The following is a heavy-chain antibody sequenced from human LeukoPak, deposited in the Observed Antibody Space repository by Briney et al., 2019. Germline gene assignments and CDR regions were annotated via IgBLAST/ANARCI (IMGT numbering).Heavy chain of an antibody. D-gene: IGHD1-26*01. V-gene: IGHV3-74*01. CDR1: GFTFSNDW. Sequence: PGGSLRLSCAASGFTFSNDWMHWVRQAPGKGLVWVSRINTDGSTTTYADSVKGRFTISRDNAKKTLHLQMNSLRVEDTAVYYCARGRGGSYHYWGQGTLVTVSS. J-gene: IGHJ4*02. CDR2: INTDGSTT. CDR3: ARGRGGSYHY.